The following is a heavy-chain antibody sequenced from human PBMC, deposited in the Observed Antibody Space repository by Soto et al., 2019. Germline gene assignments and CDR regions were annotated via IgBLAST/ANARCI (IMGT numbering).Heavy chain of an antibody. CDR2: ISWNSGSI. D-gene: IGHD3-3*01. CDR1: GCTFDDYA. Sequence: AGGSRRLSCAASGCTFDDYAMHWVRQAPGKGLEWVSGISWNSGSIGYADSVKGRFTISRDNAKNSLYLQMNSLRAEDTALYYCAKDSRFDFWSGYHNWFDPWGQGTLVTVSS. V-gene: IGHV3-9*01. CDR3: AKDSRFDFWSGYHNWFDP. J-gene: IGHJ5*02.